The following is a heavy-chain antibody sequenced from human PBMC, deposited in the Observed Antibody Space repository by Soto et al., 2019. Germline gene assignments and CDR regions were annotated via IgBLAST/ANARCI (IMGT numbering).Heavy chain of an antibody. CDR2: ISGIRDYI. J-gene: IGHJ4*02. CDR1: GFTFSYYA. D-gene: IGHD3-22*01. Sequence: PGGSLRLSCAAPGFTFSYYALHWVRRAPGKGLEWVSSISGIRDYIRYADSVKGRFTISRDNAKTSLYLQMNSLTAEDTAVYYCAREGVHNYNEYYFDYWGQGTLVTVSS. CDR3: AREGVHNYNEYYFDY. V-gene: IGHV3-21*06.